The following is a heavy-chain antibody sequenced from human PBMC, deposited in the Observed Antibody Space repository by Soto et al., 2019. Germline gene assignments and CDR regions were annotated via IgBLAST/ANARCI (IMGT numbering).Heavy chain of an antibody. Sequence: QVQLVQSGAEVKTPESSVKVSCKASGGTFSTYAISWVRQAPGQGLEWMGGIIPIFGTANYAQKYQGRVTITAAESTSTAYMELSSLRSEDTAVYYCALSNWKSDFDYWGQGTLVTVSS. CDR2: IIPIFGTA. CDR1: GGTFSTYA. J-gene: IGHJ4*02. D-gene: IGHD1-20*01. V-gene: IGHV1-69*01. CDR3: ALSNWKSDFDY.